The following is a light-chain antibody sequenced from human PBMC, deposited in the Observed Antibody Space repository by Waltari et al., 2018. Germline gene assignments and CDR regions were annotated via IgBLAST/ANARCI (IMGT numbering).Light chain of an antibody. Sequence: AIRMTQSPSSLSASTGDRVTITCRASQGISSYLAWYQQKPGKAPKLLIYAASTLQSGVPSRFSGSGSGTDFTLTISCLQSEDFATNYCQQYYSYPPLFGPGTKVDIK. J-gene: IGKJ3*01. CDR1: QGISSY. CDR3: QQYYSYPPL. CDR2: AAS. V-gene: IGKV1-8*01.